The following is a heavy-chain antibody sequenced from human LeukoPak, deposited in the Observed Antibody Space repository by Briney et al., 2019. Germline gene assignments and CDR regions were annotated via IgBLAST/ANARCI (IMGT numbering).Heavy chain of an antibody. CDR3: ARGFWSGYLAVHDY. D-gene: IGHD3-3*01. V-gene: IGHV7-4-1*02. CDR1: GYTFTSYA. J-gene: IGHJ4*02. Sequence: ASVKVSCKASGYTFTSYAMNWVRQAPGQGLEWMGWINTNTGNPTYAQGFTGRFVFSLDTSVSTAYLQISSLKAEDTAVYYCARGFWSGYLAVHDYWGQGTLVTVSS. CDR2: INTNTGNP.